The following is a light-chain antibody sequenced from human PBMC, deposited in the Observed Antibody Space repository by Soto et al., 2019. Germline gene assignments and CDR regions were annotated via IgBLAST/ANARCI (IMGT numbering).Light chain of an antibody. CDR2: GAS. V-gene: IGKV3-15*01. Sequence: EIVMTQSPATLSLSPGERATLSCRASQNVKKYLAWYQQKPGQAPRLLMQGASTRATGIPARFSGSGSGAEFTLTITSLQSEDSAVYYCQQYDNWPWTFGEGTKVDI. CDR3: QQYDNWPWT. CDR1: QNVKKY. J-gene: IGKJ1*01.